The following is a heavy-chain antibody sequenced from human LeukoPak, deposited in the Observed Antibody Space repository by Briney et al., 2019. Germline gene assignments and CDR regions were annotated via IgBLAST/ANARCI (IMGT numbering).Heavy chain of an antibody. CDR2: ISNSGST. J-gene: IGHJ6*03. Sequence: SETLSLTCTVSGGSISSHYWTWIRQSPVKGLEWIGDISNSGSTSYNLSLKSRVTISIDTSKNQFSLKLSSVTAADTAVYYCGRDALVGYFSYYYMDVWGKGTTVTVSS. CDR3: GRDALVGYFSYYYMDV. V-gene: IGHV4-59*11. CDR1: GGSISSHY. D-gene: IGHD2-15*01.